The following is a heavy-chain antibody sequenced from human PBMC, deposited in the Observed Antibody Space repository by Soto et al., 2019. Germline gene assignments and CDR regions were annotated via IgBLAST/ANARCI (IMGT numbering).Heavy chain of an antibody. V-gene: IGHV5-51*01. J-gene: IGHJ4*01. D-gene: IGHD3-22*01. CDR2: IYPGDSDT. CDR1: GYSFTSYW. Sequence: GESLKISCRGSGYSFTSYWNGGVRQMPGKGLEWMGIIYPGDSDTRYSPSFQGQVTISADKSISTAYLQWSSLKASDTAMYYCARLADSSGYYYFDYWGQGTLVTVSS. CDR3: ARLADSSGYYYFDY.